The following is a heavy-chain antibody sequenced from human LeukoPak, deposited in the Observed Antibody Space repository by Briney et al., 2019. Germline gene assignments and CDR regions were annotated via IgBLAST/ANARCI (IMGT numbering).Heavy chain of an antibody. V-gene: IGHV4-59*08. Sequence: SETLSLTCSVSGGSISSYYWSWIRQPPGKGLEWIGYIYYSGSTNYNPSLKSRVTISVDTSKNQFSLKLSSVTAADMAVYYCAKAVVVSTTRLGPFDTWGQGAMVTVSS. CDR1: GGSISSYY. CDR2: IYYSGST. J-gene: IGHJ3*02. D-gene: IGHD3-22*01. CDR3: AKAVVVSTTRLGPFDT.